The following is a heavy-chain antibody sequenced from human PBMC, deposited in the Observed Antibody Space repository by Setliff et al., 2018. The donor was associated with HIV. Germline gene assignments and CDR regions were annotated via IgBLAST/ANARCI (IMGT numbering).Heavy chain of an antibody. CDR3: ARGRRAVFFDS. Sequence: HGESLTISCKSSGYSFSSYWIGWVRQMPGKGLEWMGIIYPGDSDTRYSPSFQGQVTISADKSISTAYLQWSSLKASDTAIYYCARGRRAVFFDSWGQGTLVTVSS. V-gene: IGHV5-51*01. J-gene: IGHJ4*02. CDR1: GYSFSSYW. CDR2: IYPGDSDT. D-gene: IGHD3-10*01.